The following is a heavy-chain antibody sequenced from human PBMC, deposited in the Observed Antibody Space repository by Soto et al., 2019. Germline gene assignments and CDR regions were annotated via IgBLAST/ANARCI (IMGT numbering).Heavy chain of an antibody. CDR2: IHRAGST. CDR1: GFSVSYNY. CDR3: ARVDGGNSG. D-gene: IGHD2-21*02. J-gene: IGHJ4*02. Sequence: EVQLAESGGGLVQPGGSLRLSCAASGFSVSYNYMSWVRQAPGKGLEWVSVIHRAGSTYYTDSVKGRFTISRDTSKNTVYLQMNSLRVDDTAVYYCARVDGGNSGWGQGTLVTVSP. V-gene: IGHV3-66*01.